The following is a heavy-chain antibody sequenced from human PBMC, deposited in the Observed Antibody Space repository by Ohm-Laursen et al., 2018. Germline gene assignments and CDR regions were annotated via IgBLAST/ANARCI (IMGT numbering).Heavy chain of an antibody. Sequence: SLRLSCAASGFTFSRYWMTWVRQAPGKGLEWVANITHDGHETFYVDSVKGRFTISRDNAKNSLYLQMNSLRAEDTAVYYCVLGEWLDYWGQGTLVTVSS. CDR2: ITHDGHET. V-gene: IGHV3-7*01. CDR3: VLGEWLDY. CDR1: GFTFSRYW. D-gene: IGHD3-16*01. J-gene: IGHJ4*02.